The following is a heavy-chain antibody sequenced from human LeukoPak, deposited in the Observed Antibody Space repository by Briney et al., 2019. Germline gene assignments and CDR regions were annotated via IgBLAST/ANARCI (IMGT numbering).Heavy chain of an antibody. CDR2: INHSGSP. V-gene: IGHV4-34*01. Sequence: SETLSLTCTVSGGSINNYYWTWIRQPPGKGLEWIGEINHSGSPKYNPSLKSRVTISVDTSKNQFSLKVRSVTAADTAVYYCARHLVGGAFDIWGRGTMVTVSS. CDR1: GGSINNYY. CDR3: ARHLVGGAFDI. J-gene: IGHJ3*02. D-gene: IGHD1-26*01.